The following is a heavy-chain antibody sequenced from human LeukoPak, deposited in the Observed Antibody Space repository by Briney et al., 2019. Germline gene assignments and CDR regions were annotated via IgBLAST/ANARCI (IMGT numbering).Heavy chain of an antibody. J-gene: IGHJ6*02. Sequence: GGSLRLSCAASGLTVSSNYMSWVRQAPGKGLEWVSVIYSGGSTYYADSVKGRFTISRDNSKNTLYLQMNSLRAEDTAVYYCARGPYSSSWPYYYYGMDVWGQGTTVTVSS. V-gene: IGHV3-53*01. CDR3: ARGPYSSSWPYYYYGMDV. CDR2: IYSGGST. D-gene: IGHD6-13*01. CDR1: GLTVSSNY.